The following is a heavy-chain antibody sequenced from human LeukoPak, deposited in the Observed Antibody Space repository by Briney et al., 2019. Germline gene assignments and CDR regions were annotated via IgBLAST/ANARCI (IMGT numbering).Heavy chain of an antibody. CDR1: GGSFSAYY. J-gene: IGHJ4*02. CDR2: INHSGST. Sequence: SETLSLTCAVYGGSFSAYYWSWIRQPPGRGLEWIGEINHSGSTNYNPSLKSRVAISVDTSRNQFSLRLSSVTAADTAVYYCARGQRITMTDWGQGTLVTVSS. V-gene: IGHV4-34*01. CDR3: ARGQRITMTD. D-gene: IGHD3-22*01.